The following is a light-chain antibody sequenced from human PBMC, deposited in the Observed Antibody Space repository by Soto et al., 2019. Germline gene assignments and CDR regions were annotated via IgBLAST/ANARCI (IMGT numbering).Light chain of an antibody. CDR1: QSLLHSNGYDS. Sequence: EIVMTQSPLSLPVTPGEPASISCRSSQSLLHSNGYDSLDWYLQKPGQSPQLLIYLGSNRASGVPDRFSGSGSGTDFTLTISRVEADDVGVYYCMQALQSPPTFGQGTKVEIK. V-gene: IGKV2-28*01. CDR3: MQALQSPPT. J-gene: IGKJ1*01. CDR2: LGS.